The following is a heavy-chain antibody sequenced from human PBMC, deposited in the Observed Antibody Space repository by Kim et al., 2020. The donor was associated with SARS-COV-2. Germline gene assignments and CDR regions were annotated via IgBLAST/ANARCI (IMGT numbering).Heavy chain of an antibody. V-gene: IGHV3-30*18. CDR2: ISYDGSNK. CDR3: AKDRGYSYGRGGIDY. D-gene: IGHD5-18*01. J-gene: IGHJ4*01. Sequence: GGSLRLSCAASGFTFSSYGMHWVRQAPGKGLEWVAVISYDGSNKYYADSVKGRFTISRDNSKNTLYLQMNSLRAEDTAVYYCAKDRGYSYGRGGIDYWG. CDR1: GFTFSSYG.